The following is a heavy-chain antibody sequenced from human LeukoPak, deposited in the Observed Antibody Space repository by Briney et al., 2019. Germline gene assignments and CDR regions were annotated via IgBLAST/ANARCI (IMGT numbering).Heavy chain of an antibody. CDR2: MNPNSGNT. CDR3: ARTPGSGWYQLGSFDY. Sequence: ASVKVSCKASGYTFTSYDINWVRQATGQGLEWMGWMNPNSGNTGYAQKLQGRVTMTTDTSTSTAYMELRSLRSDDTAVYYCARTPGSGWYQLGSFDYWGQGTLVTVSS. J-gene: IGHJ4*02. CDR1: GYTFTSYD. V-gene: IGHV1-8*01. D-gene: IGHD6-19*01.